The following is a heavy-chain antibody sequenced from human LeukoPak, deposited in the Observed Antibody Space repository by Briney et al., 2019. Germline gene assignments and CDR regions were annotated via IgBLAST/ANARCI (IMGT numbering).Heavy chain of an antibody. CDR2: ISGSGGST. CDR1: GFTFSSYA. V-gene: IGHV3-23*01. D-gene: IGHD2-21*01. CDR3: AKFLPTHIVVANYYFDY. J-gene: IGHJ4*02. Sequence: GGSLRLSCAASGFTFSSYAMSWVRQAAGKGLEWVSAISGSGGSTYYADSVKGRFTISRDNSKNTLYLQMNSLRAEDTAVYYCAKFLPTHIVVANYYFDYWGQGTLVTVSS.